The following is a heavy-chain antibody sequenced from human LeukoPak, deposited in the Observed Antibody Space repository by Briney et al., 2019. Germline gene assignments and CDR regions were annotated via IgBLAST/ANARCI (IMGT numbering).Heavy chain of an antibody. Sequence: PGGSLRLSCAASGFTFSSYAMHWVRQAPGKGLEWVAVISYDGSNKYYADSVKGQFTISRDNSKNTLYLQMNSLRAEDTAVYYCAREAYCGGDCMVYGMDVWGQGTTVTVSS. CDR2: ISYDGSNK. D-gene: IGHD2-21*02. CDR3: AREAYCGGDCMVYGMDV. V-gene: IGHV3-30-3*01. J-gene: IGHJ6*02. CDR1: GFTFSSYA.